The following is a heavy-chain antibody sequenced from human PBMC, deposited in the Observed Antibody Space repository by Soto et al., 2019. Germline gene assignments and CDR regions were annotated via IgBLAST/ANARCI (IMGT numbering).Heavy chain of an antibody. J-gene: IGHJ4*02. CDR1: GFTFSSYA. Sequence: EVQLLESGGGLVQPGGSLRLSCAASGFTFSSYAMSWVRQAPGKGLEWVSAISGSGGSTYSADSVKGRFTISRDNPKNTLYLQMNSLRAEDTAVYYCANLQARTVTGNDYWGQGTLVTVSS. CDR3: ANLQARTVTGNDY. D-gene: IGHD4-17*01. V-gene: IGHV3-23*01. CDR2: ISGSGGST.